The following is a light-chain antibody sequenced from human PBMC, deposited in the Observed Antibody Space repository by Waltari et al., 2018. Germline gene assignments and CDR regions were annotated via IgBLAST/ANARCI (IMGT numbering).Light chain of an antibody. Sequence: QSVLTQSPPASGTPGQRVTISCSGSSSTTRSNYVIWYQHLPGTAPKLLIYRNNQRPSGVPDRFSGSKSGTSASLAISGLRSEDEADYYCAAWDDSLSGVVFGGGTKLTVL. V-gene: IGLV1-47*01. J-gene: IGLJ2*01. CDR3: AAWDDSLSGVV. CDR2: RNN. CDR1: SSTTRSNY.